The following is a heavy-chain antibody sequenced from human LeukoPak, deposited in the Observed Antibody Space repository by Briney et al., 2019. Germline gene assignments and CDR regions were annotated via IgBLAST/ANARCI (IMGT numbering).Heavy chain of an antibody. D-gene: IGHD6-19*01. CDR2: ISSSSSYI. CDR3: ARGEIAVAGYDY. V-gene: IGHV3-21*01. J-gene: IGHJ4*02. Sequence: TGGSLRLSCAASGFTFSSYSMNWVRQAPGKGLEWVSSISSSSSYIYYADSVKGRFTISRDNAKNSLYLQMNSLRAEDTAVYYCARGEIAVAGYDYWGQGTLVTVSS. CDR1: GFTFSSYS.